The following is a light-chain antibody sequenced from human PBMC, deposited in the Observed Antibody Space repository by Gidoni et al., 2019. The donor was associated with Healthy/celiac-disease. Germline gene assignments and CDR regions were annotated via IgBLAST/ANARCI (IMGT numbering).Light chain of an antibody. CDR1: QCIISY. CDR2: AAS. J-gene: IGKJ4*01. CDR3: QQLNSYLPLT. V-gene: IGKV1-9*01. Sequence: DIQFTQSPSFLSASVGDRVTITCRARQCIISYLAWYQQKPVKAPKLLIYAASTLQSGVPSRFSGSGSGTEFTLTISSLQPEDFATYYCQQLNSYLPLTFGGGTKVEIK.